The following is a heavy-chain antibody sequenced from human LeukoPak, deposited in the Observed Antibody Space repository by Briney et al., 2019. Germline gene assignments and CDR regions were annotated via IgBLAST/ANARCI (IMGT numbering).Heavy chain of an antibody. V-gene: IGHV4-30-4*01. CDR3: ARAMYSYGFYFDY. CDR1: GGSISSGAYY. Sequence: SETLSLTCTVSGGSISSGAYYWTWIRQPPGKGLEWFGYIFYSGNTYYNPSLKSRVTISVDTSKNQFSLKLSSVTAADTAVYYCARAMYSYGFYFDYWGQGSLVTVSS. CDR2: IFYSGNT. J-gene: IGHJ4*02. D-gene: IGHD5-18*01.